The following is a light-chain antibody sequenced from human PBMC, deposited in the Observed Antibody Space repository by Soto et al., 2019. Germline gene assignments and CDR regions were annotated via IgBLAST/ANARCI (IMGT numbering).Light chain of an antibody. CDR3: QQRHMWPIT. CDR1: QSVSSN. CDR2: GAS. J-gene: IGKJ5*01. Sequence: EIVMTQAPATLSVSPGERATPSRRASQSVSSNLAWYQQKPGQAPRLLIYGASTRATGIPARFSGCGSGTDFTLTISSLEPEDSAVYYCQQRHMWPITFGQGTRLE. V-gene: IGKV3-15*01.